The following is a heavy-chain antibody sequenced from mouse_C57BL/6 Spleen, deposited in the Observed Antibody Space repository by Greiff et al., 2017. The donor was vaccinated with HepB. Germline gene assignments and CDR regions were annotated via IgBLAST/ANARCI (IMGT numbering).Heavy chain of an antibody. CDR3: ARSPYCSGRSYDFDY. D-gene: IGHD1-1*01. CDR2: INPNNGGT. CDR1: GYTFTDYN. Sequence: VQLQQSGPELVKPGASVKMSCKASGYTFTDYNMHWVKQSHGKSLEWIGYINPNNGGTSYNQKFKGKATLTVNKSSSTAYMQLRSLTSEDSAVYYCARSPYCSGRSYDFDYWGQGTTLTVAS. J-gene: IGHJ2*01. V-gene: IGHV1-22*01.